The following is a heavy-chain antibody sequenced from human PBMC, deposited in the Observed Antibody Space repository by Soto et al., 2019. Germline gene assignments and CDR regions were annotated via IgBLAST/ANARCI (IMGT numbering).Heavy chain of an antibody. D-gene: IGHD2-15*01. CDR2: ISSSGANT. CDR3: ARGRAAGVGVGFDP. V-gene: IGHV3-23*01. J-gene: IGHJ5*02. Sequence: EVQLLESGGGLVQPGGSLRLSCAASGFTFGSYAMGWVRQTPGKGLEWVSTISSSGANTYYADSVKGRFTISRDNSKNTLYLQMTSLGAEDTAAYYCARGRAAGVGVGFDPWGQGILVTVSS. CDR1: GFTFGSYA.